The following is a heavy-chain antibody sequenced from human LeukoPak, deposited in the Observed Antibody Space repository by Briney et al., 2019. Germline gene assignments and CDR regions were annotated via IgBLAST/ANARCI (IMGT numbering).Heavy chain of an antibody. V-gene: IGHV3-7*03. CDR1: GFTFSTYW. J-gene: IGHJ5*01. D-gene: IGHD6-19*01. CDR2: IKQDGSEK. Sequence: AGGSLRLSCTASGFTFSTYWMDWVRQAPGKGLEWVANIKQDGSEKYYVDSVKGRFTISRDNAKNSLYLQMNSLRAEDTAVYYCARDRDWYSFDSWGQGTLVTVSS. CDR3: ARDRDWYSFDS.